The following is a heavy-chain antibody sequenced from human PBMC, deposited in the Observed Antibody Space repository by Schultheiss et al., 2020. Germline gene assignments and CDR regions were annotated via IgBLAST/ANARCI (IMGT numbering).Heavy chain of an antibody. CDR3: AKDWRGSVPDAFDI. V-gene: IGHV3-23*01. J-gene: IGHJ3*02. CDR1: GFRFSDYS. Sequence: GGSLRLSCEASGFRFSDYSLNWVRQAPGKGLEWVSAISGSGGSTYYADSVKGRFTISRDNSKNTLYLQMNSLRAEDTAVYYCAKDWRGSVPDAFDIWGQGTMVTVSS. D-gene: IGHD6-25*01. CDR2: ISGSGGST.